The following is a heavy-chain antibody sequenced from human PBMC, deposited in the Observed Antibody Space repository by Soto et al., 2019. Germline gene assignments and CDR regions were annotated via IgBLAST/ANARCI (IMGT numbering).Heavy chain of an antibody. CDR2: ISGHNGNT. V-gene: IGHV1-18*04. CDR3: ARENNWNPFDY. J-gene: IGHJ4*02. CDR1: GYTLTNYD. Sequence: ASVKVSCKASGYTLTNYDISWVRQAPGQGLVWMGWISGHNGNTNYAQKLQGRVTMTTDTSTSTAYMELRSLRSDDTAVYYCARENNWNPFDYWGQGTLVTVSS. D-gene: IGHD1-20*01.